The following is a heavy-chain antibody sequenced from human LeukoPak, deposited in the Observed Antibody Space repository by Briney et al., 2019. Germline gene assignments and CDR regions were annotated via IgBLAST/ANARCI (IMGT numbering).Heavy chain of an antibody. CDR2: IKQDGSEK. Sequence: GGSLRLSCAAPRFTFSSSWMTWVRQAPGKGLEWEANIKQDGSEKYYVDSVKGRFTISRDNAKDSLYLQMNSLRAEDTAVYYCARADVAGAFDIWGQGTMATVSS. CDR3: ARADVAGAFDI. J-gene: IGHJ3*02. V-gene: IGHV3-7*01. CDR1: RFTFSSSW.